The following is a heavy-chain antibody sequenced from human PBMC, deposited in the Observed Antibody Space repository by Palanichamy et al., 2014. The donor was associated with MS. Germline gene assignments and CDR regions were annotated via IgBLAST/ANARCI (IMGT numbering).Heavy chain of an antibody. Sequence: SLTCAVSGYSISSGYYWGWIRQPPGKGLEWIGSIYHSGSTYYNPSLKSRVTISVDTSKNQFSLKLSSVTAADTAVYYCARDLGPGITGTTNFDYWGQGTLVTVSS. J-gene: IGHJ4*02. V-gene: IGHV4-38-2*02. CDR2: IYHSGST. D-gene: IGHD1-14*01. CDR1: GYSISSGYY. CDR3: ARDLGPGITGTTNFDY.